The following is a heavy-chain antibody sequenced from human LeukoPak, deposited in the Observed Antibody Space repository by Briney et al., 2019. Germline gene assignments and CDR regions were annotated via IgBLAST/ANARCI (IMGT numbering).Heavy chain of an antibody. CDR2: ISSSSSYI. V-gene: IGHV3-21*01. CDR3: ARGLGPHGSRDY. Sequence: GGSLRPSCAASGFTFSSYGMNWVRQAPGKGLEWVSSISSSSSYIYYADAVKGRFTISRDNAKNSLYLQMNSLRAEDTAVYYCARGLGPHGSRDYWGQGTLVTVSS. D-gene: IGHD2-15*01. CDR1: GFTFSSYG. J-gene: IGHJ4*02.